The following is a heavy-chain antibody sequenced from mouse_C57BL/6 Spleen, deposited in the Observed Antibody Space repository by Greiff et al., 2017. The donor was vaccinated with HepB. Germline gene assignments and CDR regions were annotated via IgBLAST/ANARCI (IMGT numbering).Heavy chain of an antibody. Sequence: VKLVESGAELVRPGTSVKMSCKASGYTFTNYWIGWAKQRPGHGLEWIGDIYPGGGYTNYNEKFKGKATLTADKSSSTAYMQFSSLTSEDSAIYYCARGNYYYAMDYWGQGTSVTVSS. CDR1: GYTFTNYW. V-gene: IGHV1-63*01. D-gene: IGHD2-1*01. CDR2: IYPGGGYT. J-gene: IGHJ4*01. CDR3: ARGNYYYAMDY.